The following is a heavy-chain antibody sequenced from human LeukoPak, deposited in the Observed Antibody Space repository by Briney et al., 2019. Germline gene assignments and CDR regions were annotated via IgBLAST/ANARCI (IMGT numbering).Heavy chain of an antibody. J-gene: IGHJ4*02. D-gene: IGHD2-2*01. Sequence: SETLSLTCTVSGGSISSSSYYWGWLRQPPGKGLEWIGSIYYSGSTYYNPSLKSRVTISVDTSKNQFSLKLSSVTAADTAVYYCARELDCSSTSCEVGGGFDYWGQGTLVTVSS. CDR1: GGSISSSSYY. V-gene: IGHV4-39*01. CDR2: IYYSGST. CDR3: ARELDCSSTSCEVGGGFDY.